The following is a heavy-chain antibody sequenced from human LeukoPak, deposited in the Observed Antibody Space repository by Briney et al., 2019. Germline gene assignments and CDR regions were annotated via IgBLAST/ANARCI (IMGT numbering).Heavy chain of an antibody. CDR1: GFTFGRYW. Sequence: RTGRSLTPSCAASGFTFGRYWMSWVRQAPGNGLEWVANIKQDEGENYYVDSVKGRFTVSRDNAKNTLHLQMKRLRAEDTAVYYCARESAYRRYEYYHYMDVWGEGTTVTVS. D-gene: IGHD4-11*01. CDR2: IKQDEGEN. J-gene: IGHJ6*03. CDR3: ARESAYRRYEYYHYMDV. V-gene: IGHV3-7*01.